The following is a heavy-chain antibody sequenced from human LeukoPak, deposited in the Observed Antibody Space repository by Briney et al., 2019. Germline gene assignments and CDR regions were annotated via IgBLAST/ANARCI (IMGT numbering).Heavy chain of an antibody. D-gene: IGHD3-22*01. Sequence: GGSLRLSCAGSGFTFSSNAISWVRQAPGKGLEGVSGISGSGDSTYYADSVKGRFTISRDNSKNTLYLQMNSLRVEDTAVYYCARGADSSGYSRFEYWGQGKLVTVSS. CDR2: ISGSGDST. CDR3: ARGADSSGYSRFEY. CDR1: GFTFSSNA. J-gene: IGHJ4*02. V-gene: IGHV3-23*01.